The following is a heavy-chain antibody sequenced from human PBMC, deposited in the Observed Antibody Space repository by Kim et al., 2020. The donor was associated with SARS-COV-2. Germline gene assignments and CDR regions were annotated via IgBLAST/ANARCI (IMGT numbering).Heavy chain of an antibody. CDR2: ISYDGNNK. D-gene: IGHD3-10*01. V-gene: IGHV3-30-3*01. Sequence: GGSLRLSCAASGFTFSSNTMHWVRQAPGKGLEWVAVISYDGNNKFYADSVKGRFTISRDKSKNTLYLQMNSLRAEDTAVYYCARAGNMVRGGRARRYYYYGMDVWGQGTTVTVSS. CDR1: GFTFSSNT. CDR3: ARAGNMVRGGRARRYYYYGMDV. J-gene: IGHJ6*02.